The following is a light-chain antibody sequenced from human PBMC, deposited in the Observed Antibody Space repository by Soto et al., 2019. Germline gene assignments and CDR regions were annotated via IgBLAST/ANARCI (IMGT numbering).Light chain of an antibody. Sequence: EIVLTQSPGTLSLSPGERATLSCRASQSVSSNYLAWYQQKPGQAPRLLIYGTSSRATGLPDRFSGSGSGTDFTLTISRLEPEDFAVYYCQQYGGSPLYTFGQGTKLEIK. J-gene: IGKJ2*01. CDR3: QQYGGSPLYT. CDR1: QSVSSNY. CDR2: GTS. V-gene: IGKV3-20*01.